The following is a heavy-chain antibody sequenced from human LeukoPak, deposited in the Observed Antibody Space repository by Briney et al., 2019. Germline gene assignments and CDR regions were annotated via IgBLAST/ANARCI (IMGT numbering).Heavy chain of an antibody. Sequence: GGSLRLSCAASGFTFSSYALSWVRQAPGKGLEWVSAISGSGGSTYYADSVKGRFTISRDNSKNTLYLQMNSLRAEDTAVYYCAKDRVGARDHDAFDIWGQGTMVTVSS. D-gene: IGHD1-26*01. J-gene: IGHJ3*02. V-gene: IGHV3-23*01. CDR3: AKDRVGARDHDAFDI. CDR2: ISGSGGST. CDR1: GFTFSSYA.